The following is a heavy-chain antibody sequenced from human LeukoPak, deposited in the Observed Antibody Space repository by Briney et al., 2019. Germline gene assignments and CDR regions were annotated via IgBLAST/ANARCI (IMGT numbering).Heavy chain of an antibody. CDR3: AKDPPYYGDYYFDY. CDR1: GFTFSSYG. CDR2: ISSDGSNK. J-gene: IGHJ4*02. Sequence: PGRSLRLSCAASGFTFSSYGMHWVRQAPGKGLEWVAVISSDGSNKYYADSVKGRFTISRDNSKNTLYLQMNSLRAEGTAVYYCAKDPPYYGDYYFDYWGQGTLVTVSS. V-gene: IGHV3-30*18. D-gene: IGHD4-17*01.